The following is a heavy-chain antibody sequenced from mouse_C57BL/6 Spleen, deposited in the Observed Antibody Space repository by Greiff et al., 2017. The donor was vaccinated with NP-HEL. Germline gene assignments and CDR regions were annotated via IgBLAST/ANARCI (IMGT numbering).Heavy chain of an antibody. CDR3: ARSPIYYYGSSYYFDY. V-gene: IGHV1-82*01. Sequence: VQLQQSGPELVKPGASVKISCKASGYAFSSSWMNWVKQRPGKGLEWIGRIYPGDGDTNYNGKFKGKATLTADKSSSTAYMQLSSLTSEDSAVYFCARSPIYYYGSSYYFDYWGKGTTLTVSS. J-gene: IGHJ2*01. D-gene: IGHD1-1*01. CDR1: GYAFSSSW. CDR2: IYPGDGDT.